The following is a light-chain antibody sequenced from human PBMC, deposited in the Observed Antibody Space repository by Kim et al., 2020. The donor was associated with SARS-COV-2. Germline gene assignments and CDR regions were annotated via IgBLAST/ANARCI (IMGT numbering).Light chain of an antibody. CDR3: QQYNSGPLT. V-gene: IGKV3-15*01. Sequence: SPGERSTPSCRTSQSVGSHLAWYQQKPGQAPRLLIYCASPRATGIPVRFSRSGSGTEFTLTLSSLQSEDFAVYYCQQYNSGPLTFGGGTKVDIK. CDR1: QSVGSH. CDR2: CAS. J-gene: IGKJ4*01.